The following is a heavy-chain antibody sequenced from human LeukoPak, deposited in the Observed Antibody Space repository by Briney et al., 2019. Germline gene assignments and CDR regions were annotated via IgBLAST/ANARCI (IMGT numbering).Heavy chain of an antibody. Sequence: SETLSLTCAVYGGSFSGYYWSWIRQPPGKGLEWIGEINHSGSTNYNPSLKSRVTISVDTSKNQFSLKLSSVTAADTAVYYCASPMVATYYGMDVGGQGTTVTVSS. V-gene: IGHV4-34*01. CDR2: INHSGST. CDR1: GGSFSGYY. J-gene: IGHJ6*02. D-gene: IGHD5-12*01. CDR3: ASPMVATYYGMDV.